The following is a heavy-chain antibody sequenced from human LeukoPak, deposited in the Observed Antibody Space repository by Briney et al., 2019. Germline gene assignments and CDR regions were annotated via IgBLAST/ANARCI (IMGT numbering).Heavy chain of an antibody. CDR1: GYTFTGYY. Sequence: ASVKVSCKASGYTFTGYYMHWVRQAPGQGLEWMGWINPNSGGTNYAQKFQGRVTMTRDTSISTAYMELSRLRSDDTAVYYCARRSSQRFGELSQLTFDYWGQGTLVTVSS. D-gene: IGHD3-10*01. J-gene: IGHJ4*02. CDR2: INPNSGGT. CDR3: ARRSSQRFGELSQLTFDY. V-gene: IGHV1-2*02.